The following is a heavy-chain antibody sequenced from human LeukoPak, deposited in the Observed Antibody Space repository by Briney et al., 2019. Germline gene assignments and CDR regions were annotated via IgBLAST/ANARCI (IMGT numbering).Heavy chain of an antibody. J-gene: IGHJ4*02. V-gene: IGHV3-48*03. D-gene: IGHD5-18*01. CDR2: ISRTGNSV. Sequence: PGRSLRLSCAASGFTLSSYEMNWVRLAPGKGLDWISYISRTGNSVYYADSVKGRFSISRDSAKNSLYLQMNSLRAEDTAVYYCARGRGGNSYGYGIDYWGQGTLVTVSS. CDR3: ARGRGGNSYGYGIDY. CDR1: GFTLSSYE.